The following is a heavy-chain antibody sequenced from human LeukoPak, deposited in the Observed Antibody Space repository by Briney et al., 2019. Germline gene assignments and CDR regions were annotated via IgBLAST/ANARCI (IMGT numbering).Heavy chain of an antibody. V-gene: IGHV3-21*01. Sequence: GGSLRLSCAASGFTFSSYAMHWVRQAPGKGLEWVSSISSSSSYIYYADSVKGRFTISRDNAKNSLYLQMNSLRAEDTAVYYCARPVGYCSSTSCYGYYMDVWGKGTTVTISS. CDR3: ARPVGYCSSTSCYGYYMDV. CDR2: ISSSSSYI. J-gene: IGHJ6*03. CDR1: GFTFSSYA. D-gene: IGHD2-2*01.